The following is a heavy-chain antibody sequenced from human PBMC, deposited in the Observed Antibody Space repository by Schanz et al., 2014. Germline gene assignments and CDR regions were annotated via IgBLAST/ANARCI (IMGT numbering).Heavy chain of an antibody. V-gene: IGHV3-7*01. D-gene: IGHD5-18*01. J-gene: IGHJ4*02. CDR2: IKHDGSVK. CDR3: VRVSFADPRLYRGMDRDIDY. Sequence: EVQLVASGGGLVQPGGSLRLSCAASGFAVDNYYMSCVRQAPGRGLEWVANIKHDGSVKDYVDSVEGRFTISRDNAKRSLFLQMNSLRVEDTAVYYCVRVSFADPRLYRGMDRDIDYWGQGTLVTVSS. CDR1: GFAVDNYY.